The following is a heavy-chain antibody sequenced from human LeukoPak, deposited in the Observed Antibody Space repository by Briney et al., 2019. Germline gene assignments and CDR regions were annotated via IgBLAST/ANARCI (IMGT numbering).Heavy chain of an antibody. J-gene: IGHJ6*03. CDR1: GFTFSSYW. CDR3: ARWTTGDAYYYYSCMDV. D-gene: IGHD4-17*01. V-gene: IGHV3-7*01. Sequence: VGSLRLSCAASGFTFSSYWMSWVRQAPGKGLEWVANIKQDGSEKYYVESVKGRFTISRDNAKNSLYLQMNSLRAEDTAVYYCARWTTGDAYYYYSCMDVWGKGTTVTVSS. CDR2: IKQDGSEK.